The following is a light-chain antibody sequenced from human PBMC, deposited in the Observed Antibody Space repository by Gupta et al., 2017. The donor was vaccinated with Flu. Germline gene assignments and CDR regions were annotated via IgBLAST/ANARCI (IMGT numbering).Light chain of an antibody. CDR3: QQRSNGPPKLT. CDR1: QSVGNY. V-gene: IGKV3-11*01. J-gene: IGKJ4*01. CDR2: DVS. Sequence: EIVLTQSPATLSLSPGERATLSCRASQSVGNYLAWYQQKLGQTPRLLIYDVSNRATGIPARFSGSGSGTDFTLTISSREPEDFAVYYCQQRSNGPPKLTFGGGTKVEIK.